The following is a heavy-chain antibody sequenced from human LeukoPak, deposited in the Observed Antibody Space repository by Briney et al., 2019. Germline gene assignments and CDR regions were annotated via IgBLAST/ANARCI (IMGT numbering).Heavy chain of an antibody. Sequence: PGGSPRLSCAASGFTFSSYGMHWVRQTPGKGLEWVAVIWYDGSNKYYADSVKGRFTISRDNSKNTLYLQMNSLRAEDTAVYYCARDVTGYYYYGMDVWGKGTTVTVSS. CDR2: IWYDGSNK. J-gene: IGHJ6*04. CDR1: GFTFSSYG. CDR3: ARDVTGYYYYGMDV. V-gene: IGHV3-33*01.